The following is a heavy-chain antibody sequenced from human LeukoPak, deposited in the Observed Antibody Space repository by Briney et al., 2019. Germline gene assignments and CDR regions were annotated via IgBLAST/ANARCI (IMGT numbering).Heavy chain of an antibody. CDR2: IYYSGST. Sequence: SETLSLTCTVSGGSISSYYWSWIRQPPGKGPEWIGYIYYSGSTNYNPSLKSRVTISVDTSKNQFSLKLSSVTAADTAVYYCAGNYGGDIFDYWGQGTLVTVSS. J-gene: IGHJ4*02. CDR1: GGSISSYY. D-gene: IGHD4-23*01. CDR3: AGNYGGDIFDY. V-gene: IGHV4-59*01.